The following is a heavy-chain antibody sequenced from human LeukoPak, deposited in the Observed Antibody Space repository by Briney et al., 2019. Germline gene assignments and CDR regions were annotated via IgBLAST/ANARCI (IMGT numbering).Heavy chain of an antibody. D-gene: IGHD3-3*01. V-gene: IGHV3-73*01. CDR1: GFTFSGSA. CDR3: TFRGRGTYYDFWSGYYYTAEYFQH. J-gene: IGHJ1*01. Sequence: PGGSLRLSCAASGFTFSGSAMHWVRQASGKGLEWVGRIRSKANSYATAYAASVKGRFTISRDDSKNTAYLQMNSLKTEDTAVYYCTFRGRGTYYDFWSGYYYTAEYFQHWGQGTLVTVSS. CDR2: IRSKANSYAT.